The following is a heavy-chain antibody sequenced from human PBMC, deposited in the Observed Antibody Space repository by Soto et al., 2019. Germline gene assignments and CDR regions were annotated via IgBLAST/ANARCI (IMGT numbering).Heavy chain of an antibody. V-gene: IGHV3-23*01. CDR1: GFTFSSYA. Sequence: EVQLLESGGGLVQPGGSLRLSCAASGFTFSSYAMSWVRQAPGKGLEWVSAISGSGGSTYYADSVKGRFTISRDNSKKPLYLQLIWLRGGGAAVYYCAKIGTPCGMGVWGQGTTDTVSS. D-gene: IGHD1-7*01. CDR3: AKIGTPCGMGV. J-gene: IGHJ6*02. CDR2: ISGSGGST.